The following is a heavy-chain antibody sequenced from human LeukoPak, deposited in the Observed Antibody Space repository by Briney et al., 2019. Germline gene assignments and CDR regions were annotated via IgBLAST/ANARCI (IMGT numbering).Heavy chain of an antibody. V-gene: IGHV3-23*01. J-gene: IGHJ4*02. D-gene: IGHD4-17*01. CDR1: GFTFSSYA. CDR2: TSGSGGRT. Sequence: GASLRLSCVASGFTFSSYAINWVRQAPGKGLGWVSGTSGSGGRTYYADSVKGRFTISRENSKNTLYLQMNSLRAEDTAVYYCAKVRLYGDYPEIDYWGQGTLVAVSS. CDR3: AKVRLYGDYPEIDY.